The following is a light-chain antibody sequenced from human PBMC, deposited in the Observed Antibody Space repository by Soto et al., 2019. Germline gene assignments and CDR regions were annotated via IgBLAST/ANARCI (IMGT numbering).Light chain of an antibody. Sequence: DIQMTQSPSTLSASVGDRVTITCRASESINDWLAWYQQRPGKPPKLLIYKSSTLESGVPSRFSGSGSGTEFTLTITSLQPDDFATYYCQHYKSYARTFGQGTKVAI. CDR2: KSS. V-gene: IGKV1-5*03. CDR3: QHYKSYART. J-gene: IGKJ1*01. CDR1: ESINDW.